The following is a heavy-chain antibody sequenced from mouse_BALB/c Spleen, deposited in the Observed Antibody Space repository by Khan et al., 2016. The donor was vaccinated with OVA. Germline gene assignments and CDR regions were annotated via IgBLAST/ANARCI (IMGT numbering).Heavy chain of an antibody. V-gene: IGHV1S56*01. CDR1: GYSFISYY. CDR3: AISNYDSHWYFDV. J-gene: IGHJ1*01. CDR2: IFPVDGRS. Sequence: QVQLQQSGRELVKPGASVKMSCKASGYSFISYYIHWVKQRPGQGLEWIGWIFPVDGRSKYNEKFKGKTALTADKSSSTAYMLLSSLTSEDSAIYFCAISNYDSHWYFDVWGAGTTVTVSS. D-gene: IGHD2-5*01.